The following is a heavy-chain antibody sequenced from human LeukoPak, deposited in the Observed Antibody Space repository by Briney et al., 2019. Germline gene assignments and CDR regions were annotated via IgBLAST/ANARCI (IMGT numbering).Heavy chain of an antibody. D-gene: IGHD5-24*01. Sequence: ASVRVSCKVSGYTFTNYAMNWVRQAPGQGPEWMGWINTNTGNPTYAQGFTGRFVFSLDTSVSTAYLQISSLKAEDTAVYYCARRGDGYNGMYYFDYWGQGTLVTVSS. CDR3: ARRGDGYNGMYYFDY. J-gene: IGHJ4*02. CDR1: GYTFTNYA. CDR2: INTNTGNP. V-gene: IGHV7-4-1*02.